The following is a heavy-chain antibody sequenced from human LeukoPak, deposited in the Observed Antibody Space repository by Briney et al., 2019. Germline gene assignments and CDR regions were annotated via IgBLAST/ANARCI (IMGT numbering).Heavy chain of an antibody. J-gene: IGHJ1*01. CDR1: GFTFSSYA. Sequence: GGSLRLSCAASGFTFSSYAMSWVRQAPGKGLEWVSAISGSGGSTYYADSVKGRFTISRDNSKNTLYLQMNSLRAEDTAVYYCAKDKSIAVAGRMGCFQHWGQGTLVTVSS. V-gene: IGHV3-23*01. D-gene: IGHD6-19*01. CDR2: ISGSGGST. CDR3: AKDKSIAVAGRMGCFQH.